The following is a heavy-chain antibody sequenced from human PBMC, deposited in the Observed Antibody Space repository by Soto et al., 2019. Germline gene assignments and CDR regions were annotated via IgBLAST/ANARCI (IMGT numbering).Heavy chain of an antibody. CDR1: GYTFSDYY. CDR2: IDTSSTKI. V-gene: IGHV3-11*01. Sequence: GSLRLSCAASGYTFSDYYLSWIRQAPGKGLEWISYIDTSSTKIYYADSVKGRFTISRDNGKNSLFLEMNNLRVEDTAVYFCASHYDLWSGYLYPVDYWGQGTLVTVSS. D-gene: IGHD3-3*01. CDR3: ASHYDLWSGYLYPVDY. J-gene: IGHJ4*02.